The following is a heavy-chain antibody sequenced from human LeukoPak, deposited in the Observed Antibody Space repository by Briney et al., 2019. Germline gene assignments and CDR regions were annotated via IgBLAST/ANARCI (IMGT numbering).Heavy chain of an antibody. J-gene: IGHJ4*02. V-gene: IGHV3-7*01. CDR2: MNEYGSDI. CDR1: GFTFSSYS. D-gene: IGHD2-2*01. Sequence: GGSLRLSCAASGFTFSSYSMSWVRQAPGKGLEWVAKMNEYGSDIFYVDTVKGRFTISRDNAKDSLYLQMDSLRAEDTAVYYCARPRGCSSNRCNNFDYWGQGALVTVSS. CDR3: ARPRGCSSNRCNNFDY.